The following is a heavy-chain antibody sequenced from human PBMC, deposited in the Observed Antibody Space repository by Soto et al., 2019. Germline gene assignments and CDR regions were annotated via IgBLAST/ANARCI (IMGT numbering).Heavy chain of an antibody. CDR1: GFTFSIYG. V-gene: IGHV3-30*18. CDR2: ISYDGSNK. D-gene: IGHD3-3*01. CDR3: AKDPSDDLNDFWSGYPTPRFDY. Sequence: GGSLRLSYEASGFTFSIYGIHWVRQTPGKGLEWVAVISYDGSNKYYADSVKGRFTISRDNSKNTLYLQMNSLRAEDTAVYYCAKDPSDDLNDFWSGYPTPRFDYWGQGTLVTVSS. J-gene: IGHJ4*02.